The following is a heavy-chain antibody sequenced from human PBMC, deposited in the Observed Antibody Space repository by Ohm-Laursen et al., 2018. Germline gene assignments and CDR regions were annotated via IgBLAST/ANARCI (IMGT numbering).Heavy chain of an antibody. CDR3: ARVIPPDY. CDR1: GFTFSSYW. Sequence: GSLRLSCSASGFTFSSYWMNWVRQAPGKGLEWVANINQDGGEKYYADSVKGRFTISRDNAKNSLYLQMNSLRAEDTAVYFCARVIPPDYWGQGILVTVSS. J-gene: IGHJ4*02. D-gene: IGHD2-21*01. CDR2: INQDGGEK. V-gene: IGHV3-7*03.